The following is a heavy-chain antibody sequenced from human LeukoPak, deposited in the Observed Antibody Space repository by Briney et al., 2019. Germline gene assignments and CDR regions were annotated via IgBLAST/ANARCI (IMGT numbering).Heavy chain of an antibody. Sequence: SETLSLTCTVSGGSITSNNDYWAWIRQPPGKGLEWIGSIFHTEGASYNPSLKSRVTISLDTSKNQFSLSLTSVIAADTAVYYCGRHERRRGLIVGGEYWGQGVLVTVSS. CDR2: IFHTEGA. D-gene: IGHD3-16*01. V-gene: IGHV4-39*01. J-gene: IGHJ4*02. CDR1: GGSITSNNDY. CDR3: GRHERRRGLIVGGEY.